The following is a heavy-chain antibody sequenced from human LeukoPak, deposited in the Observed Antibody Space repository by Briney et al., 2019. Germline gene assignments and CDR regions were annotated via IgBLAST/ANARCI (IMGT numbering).Heavy chain of an antibody. D-gene: IGHD6-19*01. CDR1: GFTVSNYH. CDR3: ARAQWVAQYWYFDF. CDR2: VGGSGDST. V-gene: IGHV3-23*01. J-gene: IGHJ2*01. Sequence: QAGGSLRLSCAASGFTVSNYHMSWVRQAPGKGLEWVSAVGGSGDSTFYADSVKGRFTISRDNSKNTLFLQLNSLRADDTAVYSCARAQWVAQYWYFDFWGRGTLVTVSS.